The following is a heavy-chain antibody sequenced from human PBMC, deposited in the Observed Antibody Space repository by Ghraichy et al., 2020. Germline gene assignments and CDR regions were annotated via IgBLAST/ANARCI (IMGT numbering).Heavy chain of an antibody. J-gene: IGHJ4*02. CDR3: TRLLTDSSAPFDY. Sequence: SETLSLTCSVSGASVSSGDAYWNWFRQPPGKSLEWIGNIYYSGYTSYNPSLKSRATMAVDTSKNQFSLGLRSVTAADTAVYFCTRLLTDSSAPFDYWGQGVLVIVSS. V-gene: IGHV4-61*08. CDR2: IYYSGYT. D-gene: IGHD3-22*01. CDR1: GASVSSGDAY.